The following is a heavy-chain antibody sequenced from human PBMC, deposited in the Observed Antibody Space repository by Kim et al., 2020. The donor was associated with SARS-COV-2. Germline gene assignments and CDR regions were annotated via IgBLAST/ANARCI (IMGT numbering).Heavy chain of an antibody. Sequence: GGSLRLSCAASGFTFSNAWMSWVRQAPGKGLEWVGRIKSKTDGGTTDYAAPVKGRFTISRDDSKNTLYLQMNSLKTEDTAVYYCTALYYCSGGSCYYYYYGMGVWGQGSTVTVAS. CDR3: TALYYCSGGSCYYYYYGMGV. V-gene: IGHV3-15*01. CDR1: GFTFSNAW. D-gene: IGHD2-15*01. CDR2: IKSKTDGGTT. J-gene: IGHJ6*02.